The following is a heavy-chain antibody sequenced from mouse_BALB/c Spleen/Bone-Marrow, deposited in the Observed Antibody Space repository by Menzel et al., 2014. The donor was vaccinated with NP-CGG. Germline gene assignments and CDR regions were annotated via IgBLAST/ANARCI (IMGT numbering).Heavy chain of an antibody. CDR1: GFSLTSYG. CDR2: IWAGGGT. CDR3: ARGGGSWYFDV. J-gene: IGHJ1*01. Sequence: QVQLQQSGPGLVAPSQSLSITCTVSGFSLTSYGVHWVRQPPGKGLEWLGVIWAGGGTNYNSALMSRLSISKNNSKSQVFLKMNSLQTDDTAMYYCARGGGSWYFDVWGAGTTVTVSS. V-gene: IGHV2-9*02.